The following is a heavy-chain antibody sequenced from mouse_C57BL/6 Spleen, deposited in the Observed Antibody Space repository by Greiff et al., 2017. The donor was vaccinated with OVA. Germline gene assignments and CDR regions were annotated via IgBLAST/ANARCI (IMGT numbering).Heavy chain of an antibody. J-gene: IGHJ3*01. CDR3: AREGTYGFAY. Sequence: QVQLQQPGAELVRPGSSVKLSCKASGYTFTSYWMDWVKQRPGQGLEWIGNIYPSDSDIHYNQKFKDKATLTVDKSSSTAYLQLSSLTSEDSAVYYCAREGTYGFAYWGQGTLVTVSA. D-gene: IGHD6-5*01. CDR2: IYPSDSDI. CDR1: GYTFTSYW. V-gene: IGHV1-61*01.